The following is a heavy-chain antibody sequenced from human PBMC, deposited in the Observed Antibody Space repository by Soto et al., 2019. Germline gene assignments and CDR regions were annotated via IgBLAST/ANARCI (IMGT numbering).Heavy chain of an antibody. J-gene: IGHJ4*02. D-gene: IGHD3-16*01. CDR1: GGSVSRGTYY. V-gene: IGHV4-61*01. CDR2: IYYSGNT. Sequence: QVQLQESGSGLVKPLETLSLTCTVSGGSVSRGTYYWNWIRQPPGKGLEWIGYIYYSGNTNYNPSLKSRVTISVDTSKDQFSLKLSSVTAADAAVYYCARDYGEPYQAFFDSWGQGTLVTVSS. CDR3: ARDYGEPYQAFFDS.